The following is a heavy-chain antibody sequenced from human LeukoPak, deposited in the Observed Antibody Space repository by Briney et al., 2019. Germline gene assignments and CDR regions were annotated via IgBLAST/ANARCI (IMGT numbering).Heavy chain of an antibody. CDR1: GFTFSSYE. CDR2: ISSSGSNI. CDR3: ARVLYLYGSSSARFDY. V-gene: IGHV3-48*03. Sequence: PGGSLRLSCAASGFTFSSYEMNWVRQAPGKGLEWVSKISSSGSNINYADSVKGRFTISRDNAKNSLYLQTNSLRAEDTAVYYCARVLYLYGSSSARFDYWGQGTLVTVSS. J-gene: IGHJ4*02. D-gene: IGHD6-6*01.